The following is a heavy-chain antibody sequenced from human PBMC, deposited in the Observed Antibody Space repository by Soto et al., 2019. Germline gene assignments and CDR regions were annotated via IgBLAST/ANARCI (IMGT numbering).Heavy chain of an antibody. V-gene: IGHV4-59*08. D-gene: IGHD2-2*01. CDR3: ARLTRGCSSTSCLQDNWFDP. CDR1: GGSISSYY. Sequence: SETLSLTCTVSGGSISSYYWSWIRQPPGKGLEWIGYIYYSGSTNYNPSLKSRVTISVDTSKNQFSLKLSSVTAADTAVYYCARLTRGCSSTSCLQDNWFDPWGQGTLVTVSS. CDR2: IYYSGST. J-gene: IGHJ5*02.